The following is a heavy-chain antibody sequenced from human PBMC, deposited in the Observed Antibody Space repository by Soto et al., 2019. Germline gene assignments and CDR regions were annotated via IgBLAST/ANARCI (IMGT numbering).Heavy chain of an antibody. CDR3: ARCGLREGDRYYCSGMDV. CDR2: ISAHNGNT. J-gene: IGHJ6*02. D-gene: IGHD2-21*01. V-gene: IGHV1-18*01. CDR1: GYTITSYG. Sequence: APVRASCKASGYTITSYGISWVRQAPGQGLEWMGWISAHNGNTNYAQKLQGRVTMTTGMSTSTAYMELGSLRSDDTAVYYCARCGLREGDRYYCSGMDVWARGTTVPVSS.